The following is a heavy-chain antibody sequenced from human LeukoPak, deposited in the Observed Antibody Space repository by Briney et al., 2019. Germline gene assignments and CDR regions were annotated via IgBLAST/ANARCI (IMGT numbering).Heavy chain of an antibody. CDR1: GFNVSSSY. CDR2: VYSDGGT. Sequence: PGGSLRLFCAASGFNVSSSYMSWVRQGPGQGLEWVSVVYSDGGTSFAGNTYYADSVKGRFTISRDNSKNTLYLQMNSLRTEDTAVYYCARDGSTGWHYFEYWGQGTLVTVSS. CDR3: ARDGSTGWHYFEY. V-gene: IGHV3-23*03. J-gene: IGHJ4*02. D-gene: IGHD6-19*01.